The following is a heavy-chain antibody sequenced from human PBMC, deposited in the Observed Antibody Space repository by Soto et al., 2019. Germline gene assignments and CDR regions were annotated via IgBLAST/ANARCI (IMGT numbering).Heavy chain of an antibody. Sequence: EVQLLESGGGLVQPGGSLRLSCAASGFTFSNHAMNWVRQAPVKGLEWVSVISGSGDSTYHADSVKGRFTISRDNSKNTLYLQLNSLRAEDTAVYYCARRGSGSYYDYWGQGTLVTVSS. D-gene: IGHD1-26*01. CDR3: ARRGSGSYYDY. CDR2: ISGSGDST. V-gene: IGHV3-23*01. CDR1: GFTFSNHA. J-gene: IGHJ4*02.